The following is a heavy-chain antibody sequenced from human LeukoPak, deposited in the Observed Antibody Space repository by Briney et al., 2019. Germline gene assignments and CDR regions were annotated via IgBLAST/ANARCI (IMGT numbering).Heavy chain of an antibody. CDR1: GFTFGTYG. CDR2: ISASGGST. J-gene: IGHJ4*02. V-gene: IGHV3-23*01. Sequence: GGSLRLSCAASGFTFGTYGMSWVRQAPGKGLEWVSGISASGGSTFYADSVEGRFTISRDNSKNMLYLQMNNVRAEDTALYYCAKDMWGDGYKFDSWGQGTPVTVSS. CDR3: AKDMWGDGYKFDS. D-gene: IGHD5-24*01.